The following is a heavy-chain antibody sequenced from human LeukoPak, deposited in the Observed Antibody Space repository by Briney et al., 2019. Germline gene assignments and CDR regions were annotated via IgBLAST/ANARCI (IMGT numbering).Heavy chain of an antibody. CDR3: ASGAATPQGSIYFDH. Sequence: ASVKVSCKASGYSFSICDINWVRQAAGQGLEWMGWMNPNNGNTGYAQKFQGRVTMTRDTSITTAYMELSSLSSEDTAVYYCASGAATPQGSIYFDHWGQGTLVTVSS. CDR1: GYSFSICD. V-gene: IGHV1-8*01. CDR2: MNPNNGNT. J-gene: IGHJ4*02. D-gene: IGHD2-15*01.